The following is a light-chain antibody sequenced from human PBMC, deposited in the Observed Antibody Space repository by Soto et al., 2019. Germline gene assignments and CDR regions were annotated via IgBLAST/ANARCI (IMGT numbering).Light chain of an antibody. V-gene: IGKV3D-15*01. CDR3: QQYNNWGLS. CDR2: GSS. J-gene: IGKJ4*01. Sequence: IVMTQPPATQSVSPGEGVTLSCRASENVGTNLAWYQQKPGQAPRLLIYGSSTRATGIPATFSGSGSGTEFTLTISSLQSEESAIYYCQQYNNWGLSFGGGTKVEIK. CDR1: ENVGTN.